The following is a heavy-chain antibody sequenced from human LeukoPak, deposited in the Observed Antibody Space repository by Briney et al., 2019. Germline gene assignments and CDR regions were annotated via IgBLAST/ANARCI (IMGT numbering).Heavy chain of an antibody. CDR3: ATTDSTYGSGSYLFDP. V-gene: IGHV4-59*08. Sequence: SETLSLTCTVSGGSISGYYWSWIRQPPGKGLEWIGYIYYSGSTSYNPSLKSRVTISVDTSKNQFSLKLSSVTAADTAVYYCATTDSTYGSGSYLFDPWGQGTLVTVSS. D-gene: IGHD3-10*01. J-gene: IGHJ5*02. CDR1: GGSISGYY. CDR2: IYYSGST.